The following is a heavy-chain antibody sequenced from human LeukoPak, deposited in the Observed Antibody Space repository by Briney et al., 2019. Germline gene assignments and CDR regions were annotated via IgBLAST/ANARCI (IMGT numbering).Heavy chain of an antibody. D-gene: IGHD6-19*01. Sequence: PGGSLRLSCAASGFIFSSYEMNWVRQAPGKGLECVSYISSSGSTIYYADSVKGRFTISRDNAKNSLYLQMNSLRVDDTAVYYCAKDGPDRIAVAAYYYYGMDVWGQGTTVTVSS. CDR1: GFIFSSYE. V-gene: IGHV3-48*03. CDR3: AKDGPDRIAVAAYYYYGMDV. CDR2: ISSSGSTI. J-gene: IGHJ6*02.